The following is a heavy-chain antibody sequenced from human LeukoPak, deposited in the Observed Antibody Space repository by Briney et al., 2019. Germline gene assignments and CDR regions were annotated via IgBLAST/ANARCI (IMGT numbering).Heavy chain of an antibody. CDR2: ISGGSGSSIYI. D-gene: IGHD6-13*01. CDR3: ARDSQAVGTDFDY. V-gene: IGHV3-21*01. Sequence: GGSLRLSCAVSGFTFSRYTMNWVRQVPGKGLEWVSCISGGSGSSIYITYADSVKGRFTISRDNAKNSLYLQMHSLRAEDTAVYYCARDSQAVGTDFDYWGQGTLVTVSS. CDR1: GFTFSRYT. J-gene: IGHJ4*02.